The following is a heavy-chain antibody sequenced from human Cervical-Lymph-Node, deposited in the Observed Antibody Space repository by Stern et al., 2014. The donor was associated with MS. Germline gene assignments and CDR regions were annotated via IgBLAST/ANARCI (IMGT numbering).Heavy chain of an antibody. CDR2: IHNSGST. J-gene: IGHJ5*01. D-gene: IGHD6-13*01. Sequence: QVQLQESGPGLVKPSETLSLTCTVSGGSISSSYWSWIRQPPGKGLEWIGHIHNSGSTHYHPSLKSRVTISVDTSKNQFSLKLSSVTAADTAVYFCARGYSSSWYWFDSWGQGTQVTVSS. CDR3: ARGYSSSWYWFDS. CDR1: GGSISSSY. V-gene: IGHV4-59*01.